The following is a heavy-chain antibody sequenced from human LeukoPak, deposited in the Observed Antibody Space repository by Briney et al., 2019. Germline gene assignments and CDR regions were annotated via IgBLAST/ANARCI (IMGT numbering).Heavy chain of an antibody. Sequence: PSGTLSLTCAVSGGSISSSNWWSWVRQPPGKGLEWIGEIYHSGSTNYNPSLKSRVTISVDKSKNQFSLKLSSVTAADTAVYYCALIVVPAANYWYFDLWGRGTLVTVSS. CDR2: IYHSGST. J-gene: IGHJ2*01. CDR1: GGSISSSNW. V-gene: IGHV4-4*02. D-gene: IGHD2-2*01. CDR3: ALIVVPAANYWYFDL.